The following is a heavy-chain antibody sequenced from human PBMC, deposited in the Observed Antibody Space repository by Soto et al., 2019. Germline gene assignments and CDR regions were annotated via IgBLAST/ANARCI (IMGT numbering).Heavy chain of an antibody. J-gene: IGHJ4*02. CDR1: EFTFSNAW. V-gene: IGHV3-15*01. CDR2: IKSKNNGGTT. D-gene: IGHD3-22*01. Sequence: GXSLRLSCAPSEFTFSNAWMPLVRQAPGKGLEWVGRIKSKNNGGTTDYAAPVKDRFTISRDDSKNMVFLQMSSLRTEDTAVYYCSTDLSLGKNYHSNPYLDFWGQGTLVTVS. CDR3: STDLSLGKNYHSNPYLDF.